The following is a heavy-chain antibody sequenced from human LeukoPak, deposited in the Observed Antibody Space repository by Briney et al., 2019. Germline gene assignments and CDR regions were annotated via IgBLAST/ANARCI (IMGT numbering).Heavy chain of an antibody. CDR1: GFTFSNYG. D-gene: IGHD5-24*01. V-gene: IGHV3-23*01. CDR3: AKGGGDGYSGNYYYMDV. Sequence: GGSLRLSCAASGFTFSNYGMSWVRQAPGKGLEWVSALSGSDDSTYYADSVKGRFTISRDSSKNTLYLQMNSLTVEDTALYYCAKGGGDGYSGNYYYMDVWGKGTTVTVSS. CDR2: LSGSDDST. J-gene: IGHJ6*03.